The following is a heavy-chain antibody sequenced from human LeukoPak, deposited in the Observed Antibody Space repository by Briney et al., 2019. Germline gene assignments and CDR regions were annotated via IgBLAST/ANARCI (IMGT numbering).Heavy chain of an antibody. CDR2: IWYDGSNK. J-gene: IGHJ1*01. CDR3: AKDYSGSYQYFQH. Sequence: GGSLRLSCAASGFTFSNYGMHWVRQAPGKGLELVALIWYDGSNKFYADSVKGRFTISRDNSRGTLYLQMSSLRAEDTAMYYCAKDYSGSYQYFQHWGQGTLVTVSA. D-gene: IGHD1-26*01. V-gene: IGHV3-33*06. CDR1: GFTFSNYG.